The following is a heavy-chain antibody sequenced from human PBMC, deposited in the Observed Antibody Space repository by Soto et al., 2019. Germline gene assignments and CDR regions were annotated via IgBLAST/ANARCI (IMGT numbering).Heavy chain of an antibody. CDR2: IYADGRT. Sequence: GGSLRLSCVASGFTFSVYSMNWVRQAPGKGLEWVSTIYADGRTYYADSVKGRFTMSRDDVKNTLFLQMNSLRVEDTAVYYCARDIDYCGQGTLVTVSS. V-gene: IGHV3-66*01. CDR1: GFTFSVYS. CDR3: ARDIDY. J-gene: IGHJ4*02.